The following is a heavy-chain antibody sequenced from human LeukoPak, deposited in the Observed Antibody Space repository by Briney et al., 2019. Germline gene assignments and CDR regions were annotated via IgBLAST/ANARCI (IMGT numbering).Heavy chain of an antibody. V-gene: IGHV3-21*01. CDR2: ISSSSSYI. CDR1: GFTFSSYS. J-gene: IGHJ5*02. CDR3: ARSGIAARPQRYNWFDP. D-gene: IGHD6-6*01. Sequence: PGGSLRLSCAASGFTFSSYSMDWVRQAPGKGLEWVSSISSSSSYIYYADSVRGRFTISRDNAKNSLYLQMNSLRAEDTAVYYCARSGIAARPQRYNWFDPWGQGTLVIVSS.